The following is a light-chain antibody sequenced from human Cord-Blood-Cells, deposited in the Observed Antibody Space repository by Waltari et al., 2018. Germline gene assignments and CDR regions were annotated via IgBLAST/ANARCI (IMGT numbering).Light chain of an antibody. CDR3: QQYYSTPLT. CDR1: QSVLYSSNNKNY. J-gene: IGKJ4*01. V-gene: IGKV4-1*01. CDR2: WAS. Sequence: DIVMTQSPDSLAVSLGERVTINCKSSQSVLYSSNNKNYLAWYQQKPGQPPKLLIYWASTRESGVPDRFSGSGSGTDFTLTISSLQAEDVAVYYCQQYYSTPLTFGGGTKVKIK.